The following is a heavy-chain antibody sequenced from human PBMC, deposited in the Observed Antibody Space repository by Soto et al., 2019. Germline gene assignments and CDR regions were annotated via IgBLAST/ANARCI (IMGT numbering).Heavy chain of an antibody. J-gene: IGHJ6*02. Sequence: GASVKVSCKASGYTFTSYDINWVRQATGQGLEWMGWMNPNSANTSYAQKFQGRVTMTRNTSISTAYMELSSLRSEDTAVYYCARVRGCISTSCYAVGYYYYGMDVWGQGTTVTVSS. D-gene: IGHD2-2*01. CDR2: MNPNSANT. V-gene: IGHV1-8*01. CDR3: ARVRGCISTSCYAVGYYYYGMDV. CDR1: GYTFTSYD.